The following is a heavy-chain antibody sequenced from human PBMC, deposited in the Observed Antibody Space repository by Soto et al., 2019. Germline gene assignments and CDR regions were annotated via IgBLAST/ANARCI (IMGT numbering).Heavy chain of an antibody. CDR1: VGSIGISTYY. CDR3: ARQKRVGAYDY. Sequence: SETLSLTCTVSVGSIGISTYYWGWIRQPPGKGLEWIGSIYYGGSTYYNPSLKSRVITSLDTSKNQFSLRLRSVTASDTAVYYCARQKRVGAYDYWGQGTLVTVSS. D-gene: IGHD1-26*01. CDR2: IYYGGST. J-gene: IGHJ4*02. V-gene: IGHV4-39*01.